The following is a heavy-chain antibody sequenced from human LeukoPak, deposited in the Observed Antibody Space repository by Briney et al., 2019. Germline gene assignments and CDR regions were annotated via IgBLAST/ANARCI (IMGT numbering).Heavy chain of an antibody. D-gene: IGHD4-17*01. V-gene: IGHV3-48*04. J-gene: IGHJ4*02. CDR3: ASGEYGDYGGIDY. Sequence: PGGSLRLSCAASGFTFSSYSMNWVRQAPGKGLEWASYISSSSSTIYYADSVKGRFTISRDNAKNSLYLQMNSLRAEDTAVYYCASGEYGDYGGIDYWGQGTLVTVSS. CDR1: GFTFSSYS. CDR2: ISSSSSTI.